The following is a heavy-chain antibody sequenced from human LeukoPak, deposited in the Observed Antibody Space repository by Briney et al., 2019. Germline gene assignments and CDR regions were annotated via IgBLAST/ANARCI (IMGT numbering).Heavy chain of an antibody. CDR2: IYYTGST. CDR3: ARAAGGHFDY. D-gene: IGHD3-10*01. V-gene: IGHV4-39*07. Sequence: SETLSLTCTVSGGSISSGTYYWGWIRQPPGKGLEWIGIIYYTGSTYYNPSLKSRVTISVDTSKNQFSLKLSSVTAADTAVYYCARAAGGHFDYWGQGILVTVSP. J-gene: IGHJ4*02. CDR1: GGSISSGTYY.